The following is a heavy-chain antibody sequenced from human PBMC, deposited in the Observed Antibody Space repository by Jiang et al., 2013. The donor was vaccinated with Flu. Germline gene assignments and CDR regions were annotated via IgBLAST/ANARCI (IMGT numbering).Heavy chain of an antibody. V-gene: IGHV4-39*01. D-gene: IGHD6-13*01. J-gene: IGHJ4*02. Sequence: GLVKPSETLSLTCTVSGGSISSSSYYWGWIRQPQGRGWSGLGVSIIWEHLLQPSLKSRVTISVDTSKNQFSLKLSSVTAADTAVYYCARLSSSWSELDYWGQGTLVTVSS. CDR3: ARLSSSWSELDY. CDR2: SIIWEH. CDR1: GGSISSSSYY.